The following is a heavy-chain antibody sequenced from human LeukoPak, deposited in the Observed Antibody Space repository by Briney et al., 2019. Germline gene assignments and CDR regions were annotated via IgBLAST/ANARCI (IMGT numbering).Heavy chain of an antibody. J-gene: IGHJ4*02. CDR2: INNSGGST. V-gene: IGHV3-23*01. Sequence: PGGSLRLSCAASGFTLNNYAMSWVSQAPGKGLEWVSIINNSGGSTYYADSVKGRFTISRDLSKNTLYLQMNSLRAEDTALYYCARKYSGTNPFDYWGQGTLVTVSS. D-gene: IGHD1-26*01. CDR3: ARKYSGTNPFDY. CDR1: GFTLNNYA.